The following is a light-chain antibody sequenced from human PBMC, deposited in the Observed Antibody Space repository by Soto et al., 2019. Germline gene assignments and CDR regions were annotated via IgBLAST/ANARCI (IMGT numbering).Light chain of an antibody. CDR2: WAS. Sequence: DIVMTQSPDSLAVSLGERATINCKSSQSLLYSANNKNYLAWYQQKPGQPPKLLIYWASTRESGVPDRFSGSGSGTEFTLTINSLQAEDVAVYYCQQYYSTPPTFGGGTKVEL. J-gene: IGKJ4*01. CDR3: QQYYSTPPT. V-gene: IGKV4-1*01. CDR1: QSLLYSANNKNY.